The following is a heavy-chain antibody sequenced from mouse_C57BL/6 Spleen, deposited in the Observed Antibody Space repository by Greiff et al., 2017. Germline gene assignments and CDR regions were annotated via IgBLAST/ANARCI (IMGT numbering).Heavy chain of an antibody. CDR1: GYTFTSYW. CDR2: IDPNSGGT. V-gene: IGHV1-72*01. CDR3: ARGVTTVVANPYGYAMDD. J-gene: IGHJ4*01. Sequence: VQLKQPGAELVKPGASVKLSCKASGYTFTSYWMHWVKQRPGRGLEWIGRIDPNSGGTKYNAKFKSKATLTVDKPSSTAYMQLSSLTSEDSAVYYCARGVTTVVANPYGYAMDDWGQGTSVTVSS. D-gene: IGHD1-1*01.